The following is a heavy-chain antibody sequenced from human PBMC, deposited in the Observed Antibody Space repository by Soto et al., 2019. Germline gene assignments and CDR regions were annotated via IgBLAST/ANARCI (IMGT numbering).Heavy chain of an antibody. CDR1: GFTFDDYA. V-gene: IGHV3-9*01. J-gene: IGHJ4*02. CDR3: AKDKWELSYYFDH. CDR2: ISWNSGRI. D-gene: IGHD1-26*01. Sequence: EVQLVESGGGLVQPGRSLRLSCAASGFTFDDYAMHWVRQAPGKGLEWVSIISWNSGRIGYADSVKGRFTISRDNAKNSLYLQMNSVRAEDTALYYCAKDKWELSYYFDHWGQGTLVTVSS.